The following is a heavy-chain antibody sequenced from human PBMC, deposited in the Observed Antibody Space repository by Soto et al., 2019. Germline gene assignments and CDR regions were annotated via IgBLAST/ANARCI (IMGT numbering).Heavy chain of an antibody. V-gene: IGHV1-18*01. D-gene: IGHD3-10*01. Sequence: QLVQSGAEVKKPGASAKVSCKASGYTFATYVISWVRQAPGQGLEWMGWISAHNGNTYYAQKFQGRVTMTTDTSTSTGYMELRSLRSDDTAVYYCARKTSGSYYENFGYWGQGTLVTVSS. CDR2: ISAHNGNT. CDR1: GYTFATYV. J-gene: IGHJ4*02. CDR3: ARKTSGSYYENFGY.